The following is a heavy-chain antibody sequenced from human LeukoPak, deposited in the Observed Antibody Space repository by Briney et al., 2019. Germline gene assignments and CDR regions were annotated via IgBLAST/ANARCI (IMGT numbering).Heavy chain of an antibody. CDR1: GFTFSSYA. CDR2: ISVSGGST. J-gene: IGHJ4*02. Sequence: GGSLRLSCAASGFTFSSYAMSWVRQAPGEGLEWVSAISVSGGSTYYADSVKGRFTISIDNSKNTLYLHMNSMRAEDTDVYYCAKAGYYSDGSGYYSDYWGKRTLVTVSS. D-gene: IGHD3-22*01. CDR3: AKAGYYSDGSGYYSDY. V-gene: IGHV3-23*01.